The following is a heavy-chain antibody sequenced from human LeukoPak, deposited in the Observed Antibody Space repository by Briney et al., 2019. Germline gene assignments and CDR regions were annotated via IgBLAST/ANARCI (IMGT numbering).Heavy chain of an antibody. CDR3: ASGNRITMVRGVIIGPYYYYMDV. CDR2: IYQSETA. Sequence: SETLSLTCTVSGYSISSGYFWGWMRQPPGKGLEWIGSIYQSETAHYNPSLKSRVTISVDTSKNQFSLKLSSVTAADTAVYYCASGNRITMVRGVIIGPYYYYMDVWGKGTTVTVSS. D-gene: IGHD3-10*01. J-gene: IGHJ6*03. CDR1: GYSISSGYF. V-gene: IGHV4-38-2*02.